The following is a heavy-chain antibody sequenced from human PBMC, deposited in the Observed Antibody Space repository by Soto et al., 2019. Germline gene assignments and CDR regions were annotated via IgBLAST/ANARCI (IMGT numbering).Heavy chain of an antibody. CDR3: ARQAYDFWSGYYENGMDV. CDR1: GYIFTSYW. V-gene: IGHV5-51*01. Sequence: GESLKISCNGSGYIFTSYWIGWVRQMPGKGLEWMGIIYPGDSDTRYSPSFQGQVTISADKSISTAYLQWSSLKASDTAMYYCARQAYDFWSGYYENGMDVWGQGTTVTVSS. D-gene: IGHD3-3*01. J-gene: IGHJ6*02. CDR2: IYPGDSDT.